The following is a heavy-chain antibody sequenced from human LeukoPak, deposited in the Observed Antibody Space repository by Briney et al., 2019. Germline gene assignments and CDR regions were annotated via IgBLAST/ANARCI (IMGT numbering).Heavy chain of an antibody. CDR3: AREGGNSGY. CDR2: IYYSGST. J-gene: IGHJ4*02. D-gene: IGHD4-23*01. Sequence: SETLSLTCTVSGGSISSSTYYWGWIRQPPGKGLEWIGYIYYSGSTYYNPSLKSRVTISVDTSKNQFSLKLSPVTAADTAVYYCAREGGNSGYWGQGTLVTVSS. V-gene: IGHV4-30-4*08. CDR1: GGSISSSTYY.